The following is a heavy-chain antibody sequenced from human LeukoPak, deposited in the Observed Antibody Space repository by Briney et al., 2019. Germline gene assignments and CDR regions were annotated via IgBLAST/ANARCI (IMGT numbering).Heavy chain of an antibody. Sequence: QTGRSLRLSCAASGFTFDDYAMHWVRHAPGKGLEWVSGISWNSGSIGYADSVKGRFTISRDNAKNSLYLQMNSLRAEDTALYYCATNVIADGGYWGQGTLVTVSS. CDR1: GFTFDDYA. J-gene: IGHJ4*02. CDR2: ISWNSGSI. V-gene: IGHV3-9*01. D-gene: IGHD6-13*01. CDR3: ATNVIADGGY.